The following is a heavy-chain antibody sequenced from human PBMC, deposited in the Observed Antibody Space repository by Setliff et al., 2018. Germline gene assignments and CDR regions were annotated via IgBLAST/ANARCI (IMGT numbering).Heavy chain of an antibody. Sequence: SETLSLTCTVYGGSFSDYYWGWVRQPPGKGLEWIGEINHSGSTNYIPSLKSRLTISVDTSKNQFSLKLSSVTAADTAVYYCARERYFDWFFEDWGHGTLVTVSS. D-gene: IGHD3-9*01. V-gene: IGHV4-34*01. CDR3: ARERYFDWFFED. J-gene: IGHJ4*01. CDR2: INHSGST. CDR1: GGSFSDYY.